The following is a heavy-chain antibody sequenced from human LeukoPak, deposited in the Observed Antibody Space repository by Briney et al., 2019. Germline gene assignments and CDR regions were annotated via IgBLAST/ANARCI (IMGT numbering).Heavy chain of an antibody. CDR2: ISYDGSNK. J-gene: IGHJ4*02. D-gene: IGHD6-13*01. CDR3: ARPAGYSSSWSFDY. CDR1: GFTFSSYA. V-gene: IGHV3-30*01. Sequence: PGGSLRLSCAASGFTFSSYAMHWVRQAPGKGLEWVAVISYDGSNKYYADSVKGRFTISRDNSKNTLYLQMNSLRAEDTAVYYCARPAGYSSSWSFDYWGQGTLVTVSS.